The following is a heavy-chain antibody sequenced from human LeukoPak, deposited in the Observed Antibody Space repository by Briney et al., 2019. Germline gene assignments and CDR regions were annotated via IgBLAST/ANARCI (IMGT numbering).Heavy chain of an antibody. V-gene: IGHV4-59*01. CDR1: GGSISSYY. Sequence: PSETLSLTCTVSGGSISSYYWSWIRQPPGKGLEWIGYIYYSGSTNYNPSLKSRVTISVDTSKNQFSLKLSSVTAADTAVYYCERGSITMIVAWGQGTLVTVSS. J-gene: IGHJ5*02. CDR3: ERGSITMIVA. CDR2: IYYSGST. D-gene: IGHD3-22*01.